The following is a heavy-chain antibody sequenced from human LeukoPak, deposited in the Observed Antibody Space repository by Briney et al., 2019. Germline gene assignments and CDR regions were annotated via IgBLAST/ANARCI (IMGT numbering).Heavy chain of an antibody. V-gene: IGHV1-69*13. J-gene: IGHJ4*02. D-gene: IGHD3-9*01. CDR2: IIPIFGTA. CDR1: GGTFSSYA. Sequence: ASVKVSCKASGGTFSSYAISWVRQAPGQGLEWMGGIIPIFGTANYAQKFQGRVTITADESTSTAYMGLSSLRSEDTAVYYCARDPGQYYDILTGYYTPYYFDYWGQGTLVTVSS. CDR3: ARDPGQYYDILTGYYTPYYFDY.